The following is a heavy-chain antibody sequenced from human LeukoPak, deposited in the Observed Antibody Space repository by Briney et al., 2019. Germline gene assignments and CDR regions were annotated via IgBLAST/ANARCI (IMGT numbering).Heavy chain of an antibody. CDR3: ARDRWEQWLVDY. D-gene: IGHD6-19*01. Sequence: SETLSLTCTVSGGSISSSSYYWGWLRQPPGKGLGGFGSIYYSGSTYYNPSLKSRVTISIDTSKNQFSLQLSTVTAADTAVYYCARDRWEQWLVDYWGQGTLVTVSS. CDR2: IYYSGST. CDR1: GGSISSSSYY. J-gene: IGHJ4*02. V-gene: IGHV4-39*07.